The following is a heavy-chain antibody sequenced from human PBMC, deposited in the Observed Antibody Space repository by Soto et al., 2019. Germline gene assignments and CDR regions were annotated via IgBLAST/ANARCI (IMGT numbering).Heavy chain of an antibody. CDR3: ARGVKYGAYSRWFDP. CDR2: MSPNSGNT. Sequence: GASVKVSCKASGYTXTSRYMHWVRQAPGQGLEYLGWMSPNSGNTGYVQKFQGRVTMTWDTSITTAYMELSSLRSEDTAVYFCARGVKYGAYSRWFDPWGQGTLVTVSS. V-gene: IGHV1-8*01. D-gene: IGHD4-17*01. CDR1: GYTXTSRY. J-gene: IGHJ5*02.